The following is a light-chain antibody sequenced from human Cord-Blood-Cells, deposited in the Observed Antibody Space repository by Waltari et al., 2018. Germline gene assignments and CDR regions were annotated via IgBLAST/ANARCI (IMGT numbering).Light chain of an antibody. Sequence: IVMTQSPDSLAVSLGERATINCKSCESVLYSSNNKNYLAWYQQKPGQPPKLLIYGASTRESGVPDRFSGSGSGTDFTLTISSLQAEDVAVYYCQQPYSTPKTFGQGTKVEI. V-gene: IGKV4-1*01. CDR2: GAS. J-gene: IGKJ1*01. CDR3: QQPYSTPKT. CDR1: ESVLYSSNNKNY.